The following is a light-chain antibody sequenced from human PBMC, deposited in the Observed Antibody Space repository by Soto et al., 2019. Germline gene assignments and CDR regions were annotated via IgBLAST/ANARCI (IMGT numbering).Light chain of an antibody. CDR1: QSVSSSY. CDR2: GAS. J-gene: IGKJ3*01. Sequence: EIVLTQSPGTLSLSPGERATLSCRASQSVSSSYLAWYQQKPGQAPRLLIYGASSRATGIPDRFSGSGSGTDFTLTISRREPEDFAVYYCQQYGSATGFTFGPGTKVDIK. CDR3: QQYGSATGFT. V-gene: IGKV3-20*01.